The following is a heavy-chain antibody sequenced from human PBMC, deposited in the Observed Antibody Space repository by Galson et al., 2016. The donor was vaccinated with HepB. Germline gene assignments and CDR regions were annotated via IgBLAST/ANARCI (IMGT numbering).Heavy chain of an antibody. CDR1: GFTVSNNY. J-gene: IGHJ5*02. Sequence: SLRLSCAASGFTVSNNYMTWVRQAPGKGLEWVSTIHSGGSTFYTDSVQGRLTIYRHNSKNTLYLQMDTLRPEDTAVYYCARDPGISGTTWGQGILVTVSS. CDR2: IHSGGST. V-gene: IGHV3-53*04. D-gene: IGHD1-7*01. CDR3: ARDPGISGTT.